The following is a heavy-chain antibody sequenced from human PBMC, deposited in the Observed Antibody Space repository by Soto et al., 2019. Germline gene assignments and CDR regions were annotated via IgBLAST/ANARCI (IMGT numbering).Heavy chain of an antibody. CDR3: ARGFKTVLRYFDWLSPYYFDY. J-gene: IGHJ4*02. V-gene: IGHV4-34*01. Sequence: SETLSLTCAVYGGSFGGYYWSWIRQPPGKGLEWIGEINHSGSTNYNPSLKSRVTISVDTSKDQFSLKLSSVTAADTAVYYCARGFKTVLRYFDWLSPYYFDYWGQGTLVTVSS. D-gene: IGHD3-9*01. CDR2: INHSGST. CDR1: GGSFGGYY.